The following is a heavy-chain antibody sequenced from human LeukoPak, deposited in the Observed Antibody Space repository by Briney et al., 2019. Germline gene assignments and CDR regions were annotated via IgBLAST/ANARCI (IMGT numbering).Heavy chain of an antibody. CDR1: GYTFISYG. D-gene: IGHD7-27*01. CDR2: ISLYNGNT. Sequence: ASVKASCKASGYTFISYGISWVRQAPGQGLEWMGWISLYNGNTNYAQKLQGRVTMTTDTSTSTAYMELRSLRSDDTAVYYCARDLGLAPFDYWGQGTLVTVSS. V-gene: IGHV1-18*01. J-gene: IGHJ4*02. CDR3: ARDLGLAPFDY.